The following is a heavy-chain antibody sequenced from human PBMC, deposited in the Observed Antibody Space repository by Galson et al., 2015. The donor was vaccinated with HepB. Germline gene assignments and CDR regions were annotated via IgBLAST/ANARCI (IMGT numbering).Heavy chain of an antibody. CDR1: GFALRRYA. V-gene: IGHV3-23*01. Sequence: SLRLSCAASGFALRRYAMSWVRQAPGKGLEWVSGICGIGDTTYYADSVNGRFTISRDNSKNTLYLHLSSLRAEDSAVYYCAKDLQDCGDFLRAFGVWGQGTMVTVSS. CDR2: ICGIGDTT. D-gene: IGHD2-21*02. CDR3: AKDLQDCGDFLRAFGV. J-gene: IGHJ3*01.